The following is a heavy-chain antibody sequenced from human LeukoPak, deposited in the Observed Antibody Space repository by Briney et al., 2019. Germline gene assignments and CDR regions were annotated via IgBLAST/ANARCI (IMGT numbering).Heavy chain of an antibody. D-gene: IGHD2-2*01. CDR2: ISGSGGST. CDR3: AKGPPIVVVPAAKYYYYYMDV. Sequence: PGGSLRLSCAASGFTFSSYWMHWVRQAPGKGLEWVSAISGSGGSTYYADSVKGRFTISRDNSKNTLYLQMNSLRAEDTAVYYCAKGPPIVVVPAAKYYYYYMDVWGKGTTVTVSS. J-gene: IGHJ6*03. CDR1: GFTFSSYW. V-gene: IGHV3-23*01.